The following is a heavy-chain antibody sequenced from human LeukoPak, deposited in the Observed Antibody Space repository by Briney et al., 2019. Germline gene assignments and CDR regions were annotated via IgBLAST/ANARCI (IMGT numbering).Heavy chain of an antibody. CDR2: ISSSVSTI. CDR3: VRDSYSYGYSEY. CDR1: GFTFSDYY. V-gene: IGHV3-11*04. Sequence: GGSLRLSCAASGFTFSDYYMNWIRQAPGKGLEWVSYISSSVSTIYYADSVKGRFTISRDNAKNSLYLQMNSLRAEDTAVYYCVRDSYSYGYSEYWGQGTLVTVSS. J-gene: IGHJ4*02. D-gene: IGHD5-18*01.